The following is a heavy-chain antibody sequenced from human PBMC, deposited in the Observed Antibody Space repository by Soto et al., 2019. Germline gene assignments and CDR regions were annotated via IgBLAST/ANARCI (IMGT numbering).Heavy chain of an antibody. V-gene: IGHV3-9*01. CDR2: ISWNSGSI. J-gene: IGHJ6*02. D-gene: IGHD2-15*01. CDR3: AKDIGAATPHYYYGMDV. CDR1: GFTFDDYA. Sequence: EVQLVEFGGGLVQPGRSLRLSCAASGFTFDDYAMHWVRQAPGKGLEWVSGISWNSGSIGYADSVKGRFTISRDNAKNSLYLQMNSLRAEDTALYYCAKDIGAATPHYYYGMDVWGQGTTVTVSS.